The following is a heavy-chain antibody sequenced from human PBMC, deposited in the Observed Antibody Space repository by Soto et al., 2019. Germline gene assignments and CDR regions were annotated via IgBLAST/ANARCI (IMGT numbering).Heavy chain of an antibody. CDR2: IDPSDSYT. J-gene: IGHJ6*02. D-gene: IGHD2-2*01. CDR1: GFSFTTYW. Sequence: GESLKISCKGSGFSFTTYWIAWVRQMPGKGLEWMGRIDPSDSYTNYSPSFQGHVTISADKSISTAYLQWSSLKASDTAMYYCASSPRGYCSSTSCRELGNYYGMDVWGQGTTVTVSS. CDR3: ASSPRGYCSSTSCRELGNYYGMDV. V-gene: IGHV5-10-1*01.